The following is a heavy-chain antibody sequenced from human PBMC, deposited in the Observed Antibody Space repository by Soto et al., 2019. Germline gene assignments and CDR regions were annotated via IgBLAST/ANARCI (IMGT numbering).Heavy chain of an antibody. V-gene: IGHV3-64D*08. D-gene: IGHD1-7*01. CDR1: GFTCSSYA. J-gene: IGHJ4*02. CDR3: VKEPNWHYDY. CDR2: ISSNGGST. Sequence: PWGSLRLSCSASGFTCSSYAMHWVRQAPGKGLEYVSAISSNGGSTYYADSVKGRFTISRDNSKNTLYLQMSSLRAEDTAVYYCVKEPNWHYDYWGQGTLVTVS.